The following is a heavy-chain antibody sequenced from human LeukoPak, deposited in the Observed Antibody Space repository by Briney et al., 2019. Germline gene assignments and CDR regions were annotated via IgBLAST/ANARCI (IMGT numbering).Heavy chain of an antibody. CDR2: MNPNSGNT. CDR1: GYTFTSYD. J-gene: IGHJ4*02. Sequence: ASVKVSCKASGYTFTSYDINWVRQTTGQGLEWMGWMNPNSGNTGYAQKFQGRVTMTRNTSISTAYMELSSLRSEDTAVYYCARYYDSSGYYPGWGQGTLDTVSS. V-gene: IGHV1-8*01. D-gene: IGHD3-22*01. CDR3: ARYYDSSGYYPG.